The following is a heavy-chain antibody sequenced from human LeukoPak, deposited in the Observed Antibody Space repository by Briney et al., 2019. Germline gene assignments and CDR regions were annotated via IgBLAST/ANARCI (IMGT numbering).Heavy chain of an antibody. CDR1: GASINSHY. Sequence: PSETLSLTCSVSGASINSHYWNWLRQPPGKGLEWVGCIYTSGGTNYNPSLKSRVAISADTSKNQISLRLASVTAADTAVYYCARRTVVRGLTFDYWGQGNLVTVSS. CDR3: ARRTVVRGLTFDY. V-gene: IGHV4-4*08. J-gene: IGHJ4*02. CDR2: IYTSGGT. D-gene: IGHD3-10*01.